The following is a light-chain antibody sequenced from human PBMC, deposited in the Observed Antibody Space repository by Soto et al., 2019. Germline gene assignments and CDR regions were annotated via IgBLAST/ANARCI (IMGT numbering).Light chain of an antibody. CDR1: QTISSW. Sequence: DIQMTQSPSTLSGSVGDRVTITCRASQTISSWLAWYQQKPGKAPKLLIYKASTLKSGVPSRFSGSGSGTEFPLTIGTLQPDDFAIYSCQHYNSFSGAFGQGTKVDLK. CDR3: QHYNSFSGA. J-gene: IGKJ1*01. CDR2: KAS. V-gene: IGKV1-5*03.